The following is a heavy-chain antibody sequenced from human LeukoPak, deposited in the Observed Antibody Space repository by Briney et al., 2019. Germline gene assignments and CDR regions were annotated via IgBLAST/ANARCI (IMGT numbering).Heavy chain of an antibody. V-gene: IGHV3-7*01. D-gene: IGHD5-18*01. CDR1: GFTFSRYW. CDR3: ARVSDTRKYYYYGMDV. J-gene: IGHJ6*02. CDR2: IKQDGSEK. Sequence: GGSLRLSCAASGFTFSRYWMSWVRQAPGKGLEWVANIKQDGSEKYYVDSVKGRFTISRDNAKNSLYLQMNSLRAEDTAVYYCARVSDTRKYYYYGMDVWGQGTTVTVSS.